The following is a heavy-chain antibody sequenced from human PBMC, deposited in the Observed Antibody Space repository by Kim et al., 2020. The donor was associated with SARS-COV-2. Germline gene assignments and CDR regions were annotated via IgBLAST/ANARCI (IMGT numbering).Heavy chain of an antibody. J-gene: IGHJ4*02. CDR2: ISAYSGNT. D-gene: IGHD1-20*01. V-gene: IGHV1-18*01. CDR1: GYTFNNYG. Sequence: ASVKVSCKTSGYTFNNYGISWVRQAPGQGLEWMGWISAYSGNTNYAQKVQGRVSMTTDTSMSTAYMELKSLTSDDTAVYYCARAGITGADFDYWGQGTLVTVSS. CDR3: ARAGITGADFDY.